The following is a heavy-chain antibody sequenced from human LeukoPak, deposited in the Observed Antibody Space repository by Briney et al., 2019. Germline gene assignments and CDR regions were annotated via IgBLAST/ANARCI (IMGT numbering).Heavy chain of an antibody. J-gene: IGHJ3*02. CDR1: GFTFSSYS. D-gene: IGHD6-6*01. Sequence: PGGSLRLSCAASGFTFSSYSMNWVRQAPGKGLEWVSSISSSSSYIYYADSAKGRFTISRDNAKNSLYLQMNSLRAEDTAVYYCASSSIADPDAFDIWGQGTMVTVSS. V-gene: IGHV3-21*01. CDR2: ISSSSSYI. CDR3: ASSSIADPDAFDI.